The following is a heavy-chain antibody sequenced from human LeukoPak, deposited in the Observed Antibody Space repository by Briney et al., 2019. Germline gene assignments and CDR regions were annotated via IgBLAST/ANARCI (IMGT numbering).Heavy chain of an antibody. CDR3: ARVSGDFWSGHTPLSYMDV. Sequence: GSSVKVSCKASGGTFSSYAISWVRQAPGQGLEWMGGIIPIFGTANYAQKFQGRVTITTDESTSTAYMELSSLRSEDTAVYYCARVSGDFWSGHTPLSYMDVWGKGTTVTVSS. J-gene: IGHJ6*03. V-gene: IGHV1-69*05. CDR1: GGTFSSYA. D-gene: IGHD3-3*01. CDR2: IIPIFGTA.